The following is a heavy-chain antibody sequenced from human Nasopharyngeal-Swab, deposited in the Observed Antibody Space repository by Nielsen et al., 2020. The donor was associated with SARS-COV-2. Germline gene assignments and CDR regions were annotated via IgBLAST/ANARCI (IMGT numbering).Heavy chain of an antibody. D-gene: IGHD6-13*01. CDR3: ANAIAAAGAS. Sequence: VRQAPGKGLERVANINPDGSVKFYVDYVKGRFTISRDNVYNSVYLQMSSLTAEDTAVYYCANAIAAAGASWGQGTLVTVSS. V-gene: IGHV3-7*05. CDR2: INPDGSVK. J-gene: IGHJ5*02.